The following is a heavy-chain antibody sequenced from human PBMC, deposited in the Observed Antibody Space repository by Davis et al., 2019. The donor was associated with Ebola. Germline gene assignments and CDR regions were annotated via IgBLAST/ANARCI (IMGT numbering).Heavy chain of an antibody. CDR1: GGTFSSYA. CDR2: IIHIFGTA. J-gene: IGHJ6*02. CDR3: ATAAHDFGGNYSYNMDV. Sequence: SVTVSCKASGGTFSSYAISWVRQAPGQGLEWMGGIIHIFGTANYAQKFQGRVTITADKSTSTAYMELSSLRSEDTAVYYCATAAHDFGGNYSYNMDVWGQGTTVTVSS. D-gene: IGHD4-23*01. V-gene: IGHV1-69*06.